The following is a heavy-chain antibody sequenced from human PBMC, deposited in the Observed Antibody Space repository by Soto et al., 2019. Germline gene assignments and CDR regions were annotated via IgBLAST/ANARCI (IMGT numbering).Heavy chain of an antibody. Sequence: PSETLSLTCAVFSGSISSSNWWSWVRQPPGKGLEWIGEIYHSGSTNYNPSLKSRVTISVDKSKNQFSLKLSSVTAADTAVYYCARTDYYYYYMAVWGKGTTVTVSS. V-gene: IGHV4-4*02. CDR1: SGSISSSNW. J-gene: IGHJ6*03. CDR2: IYHSGST. CDR3: ARTDYYYYYMAV.